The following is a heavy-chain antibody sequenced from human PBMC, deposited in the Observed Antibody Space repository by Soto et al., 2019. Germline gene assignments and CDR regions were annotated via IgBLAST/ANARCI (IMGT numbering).Heavy chain of an antibody. J-gene: IGHJ5*01. CDR2: ITGSGGRP. V-gene: IGHV3-23*01. CDR3: AKASCYTTECYVPDS. D-gene: IGHD3-10*01. Sequence: EVQLLESGGGLVQPGGSLRLSCAASGFTFTTYTMSWVRQAPGKGLEWVSAITGSGGRPSYADSVQGRFIISRDNAKITLYLLMHSLRVEDTAIYYCAKASCYTTECYVPDSCGHGTLVIVSS. CDR1: GFTFTTYT.